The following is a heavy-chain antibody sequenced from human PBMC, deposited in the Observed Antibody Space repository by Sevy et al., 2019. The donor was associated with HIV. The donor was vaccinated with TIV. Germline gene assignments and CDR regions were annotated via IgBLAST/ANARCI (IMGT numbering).Heavy chain of an antibody. Sequence: GGSLRLSCAASGFTFSTSRMNWVRQAPGKGLEWVSLMTSSGSYILYADPVKGRFTISRDNAKNSVFLQMNSLRVEDTAVYYCVRDGWNYWGQGTLVTVSS. D-gene: IGHD2-15*01. J-gene: IGHJ4*02. CDR2: MTSSGSYI. CDR1: GFTFSTSR. CDR3: VRDGWNY. V-gene: IGHV3-21*01.